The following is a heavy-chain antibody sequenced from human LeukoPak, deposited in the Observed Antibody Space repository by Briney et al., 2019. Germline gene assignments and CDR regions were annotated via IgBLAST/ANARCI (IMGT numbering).Heavy chain of an antibody. CDR3: ARAGRFGELLPGSNDY. Sequence: ASVKVSCKASVYTFTGYYMHWVRQAPGQGLEWMGWINPNSGGTNYAQKFQGRVTMTRDTSSSTAYMELSRLRSDDTAMYYCARAGRFGELLPGSNDYWGQGTLVTVSS. CDR2: INPNSGGT. CDR1: VYTFTGYY. J-gene: IGHJ4*02. V-gene: IGHV1-2*02. D-gene: IGHD3-10*01.